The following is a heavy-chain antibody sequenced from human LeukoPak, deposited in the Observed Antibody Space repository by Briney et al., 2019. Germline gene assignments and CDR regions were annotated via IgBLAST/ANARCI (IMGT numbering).Heavy chain of an antibody. D-gene: IGHD1-26*01. V-gene: IGHV3-30-3*01. CDR2: ISYDGTNK. CDR1: GFTFSSHA. Sequence: PGGSLRLSCAASGFTFSSHAMHWVRQAPGKGLEWVAVISYDGTNKDYADSVKGRFTISRDNSKNTLYLQMNSLRAEDTAVYYCARDLSGSYTCDYWGQGALVTVSS. CDR3: ARDLSGSYTCDY. J-gene: IGHJ4*02.